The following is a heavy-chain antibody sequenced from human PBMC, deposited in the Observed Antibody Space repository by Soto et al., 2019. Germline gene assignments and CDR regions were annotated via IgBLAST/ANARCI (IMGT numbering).Heavy chain of an antibody. J-gene: IGHJ4*02. Sequence: GGSLRLSCAASGFTFSIYTMSWVRQAPGKGLEWVSGTSGSGATTFYADSVKGRFTISRDNSKNTLYLQMNTLRAEDTAVYYCAKPSTVATFRSPFDYWGQGTLVTVSS. CDR3: AKPSTVATFRSPFDY. CDR2: TSGSGATT. D-gene: IGHD4-17*01. V-gene: IGHV3-23*01. CDR1: GFTFSIYT.